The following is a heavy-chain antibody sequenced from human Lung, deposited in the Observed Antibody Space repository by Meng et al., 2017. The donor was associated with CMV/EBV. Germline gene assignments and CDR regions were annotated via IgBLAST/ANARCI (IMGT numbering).Heavy chain of an antibody. CDR1: GFKFRSSW. Sequence: LYCAASGFKFRSSWIHWVRQVPGKGLVWVSHINSDGSYTNYADSVKGRFTISRDNAKNTLYLQMISLRAEDAAIYYCARGSALNSHWGQGTLVTVSS. CDR2: INSDGSYT. V-gene: IGHV3-74*01. D-gene: IGHD2-21*01. J-gene: IGHJ4*02. CDR3: ARGSALNSH.